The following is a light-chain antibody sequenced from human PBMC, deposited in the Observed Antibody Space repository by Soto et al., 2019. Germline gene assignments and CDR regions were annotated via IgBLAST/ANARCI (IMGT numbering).Light chain of an antibody. CDR1: QSVSSY. CDR2: DAS. CDR3: QQYSSSPGT. Sequence: EIVLSQSSATLSLSQGERRTLSCRASQSVSSYLAWYQQKPGQAPRLLIYDASNRATGIPDRFSGSGSGTDFTLTISRLEPEDFAVYYCQQYSSSPGTFGQGTKVDI. V-gene: IGKV3-20*01. J-gene: IGKJ1*01.